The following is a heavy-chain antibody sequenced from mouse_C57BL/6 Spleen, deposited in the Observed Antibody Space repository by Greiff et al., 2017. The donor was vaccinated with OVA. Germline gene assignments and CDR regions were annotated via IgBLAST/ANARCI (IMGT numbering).Heavy chain of an antibody. Sequence: QVQLKQPGAELVMPGASVKLSCKASGYTFTSYWMHWVKQRPGQGLEWIGEIDPSDSYTNYNQKFKGKSTLTVDKSSSPAYMQLSSLTSEDSAVYYCARGYYGSSNYAMDYWGQGTSVTVSS. CDR1: GYTFTSYW. J-gene: IGHJ4*01. CDR2: IDPSDSYT. CDR3: ARGYYGSSNYAMDY. V-gene: IGHV1-69*01. D-gene: IGHD1-1*01.